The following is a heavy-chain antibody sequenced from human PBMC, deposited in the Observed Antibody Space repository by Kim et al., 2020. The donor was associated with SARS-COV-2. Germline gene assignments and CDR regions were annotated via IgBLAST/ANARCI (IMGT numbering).Heavy chain of an antibody. V-gene: IGHV4-39*07. CDR1: GGSISSSSYY. CDR2: IYYSGST. J-gene: IGHJ6*02. Sequence: SETLSLTCTVSGGSISSSSYYWGWIRQPPGKGLEWIGSIYYSGSTYYNPSLKSRVTISVDTSKNQFSLKLSSVTAADTAVYYCARGIPYDFWSGYYSYYYYGMDVWGQGTTVTVSS. D-gene: IGHD3-3*01. CDR3: ARGIPYDFWSGYYSYYYYGMDV.